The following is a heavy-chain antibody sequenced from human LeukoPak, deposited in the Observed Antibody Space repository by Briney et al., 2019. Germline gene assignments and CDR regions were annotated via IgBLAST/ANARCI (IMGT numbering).Heavy chain of an antibody. CDR2: IAVASGNT. Sequence: GTSVKVSCKASGFTFSTSAVQWVRQARGQRLEWIGWIAVASGNTNYVQKFQEGVTITRDMSTSTAYMELSSLRSEDTAVYYCAADRELRFLEWLQPQDAFDLWGQGTMVTVSS. CDR3: AADRELRFLEWLQPQDAFDL. D-gene: IGHD3-3*01. J-gene: IGHJ3*01. CDR1: GFTFSTSA. V-gene: IGHV1-58*01.